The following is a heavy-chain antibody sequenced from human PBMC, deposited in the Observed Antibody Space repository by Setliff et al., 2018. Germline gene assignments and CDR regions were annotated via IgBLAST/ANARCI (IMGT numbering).Heavy chain of an antibody. Sequence: SETLSLTCTVSGYSISSGYYWGWIRQPPGKGLEWIGSIYHSGSTYYNPSLKSRVTISVGTSKNQFSLKLSSVTAADAAVYYCARVGDSSGWYFSRYFDYWGQGTLVTVSS. CDR1: GYSISSGYY. V-gene: IGHV4-38-2*02. D-gene: IGHD6-19*01. CDR3: ARVGDSSGWYFSRYFDY. CDR2: IYHSGST. J-gene: IGHJ4*02.